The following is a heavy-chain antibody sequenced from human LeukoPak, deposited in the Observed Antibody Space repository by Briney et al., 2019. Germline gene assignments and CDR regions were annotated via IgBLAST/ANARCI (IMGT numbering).Heavy chain of an antibody. CDR1: GGSISSYY. V-gene: IGHV4-59*08. J-gene: IGHJ4*02. D-gene: IGHD6-13*01. CDR3: ARHLFKAAFDY. Sequence: ASETLSLTCTVSGGSISSYYWSWIRQPPGKGLEWIGYIYYSGSTNYNPSLKSRVTISVDTSKNQFSLKLSSVTAADTAVYYCARHLFKAAFDYWGQGTLVTVSS. CDR2: IYYSGST.